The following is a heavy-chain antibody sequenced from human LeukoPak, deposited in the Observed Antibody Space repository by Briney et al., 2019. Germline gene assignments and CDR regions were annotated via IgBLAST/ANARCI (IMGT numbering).Heavy chain of an antibody. CDR3: ASLEMATGLDAFDI. CDR1: GYTFTGYY. Sequence: ASVKVSCKASGYTFTGYYMHWVRQAPGQGLEWMGWINPNSGGTNYAQKFQGRVTMTRDTSISTAYMELSRLRSDDTAVYYCASLEMATGLDAFDIWGQGTMVTVPS. CDR2: INPNSGGT. D-gene: IGHD5-24*01. J-gene: IGHJ3*02. V-gene: IGHV1-2*02.